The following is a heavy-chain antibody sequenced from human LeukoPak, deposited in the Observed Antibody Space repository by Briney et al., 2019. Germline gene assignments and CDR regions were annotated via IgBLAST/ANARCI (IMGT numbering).Heavy chain of an antibody. Sequence: PSETLSLTCTVSGGSISSYYWSWIRQPAGKGLEWIGRIYTSGSTNYIPSLKSRVTMSVDTSKNQFSLKLSSVTAADTAVYYCAAPLPPLGFDPWGQGTLVTVSS. CDR2: IYTSGST. J-gene: IGHJ5*02. V-gene: IGHV4-4*07. CDR3: AAPLPPLGFDP. CDR1: GGSISSYY.